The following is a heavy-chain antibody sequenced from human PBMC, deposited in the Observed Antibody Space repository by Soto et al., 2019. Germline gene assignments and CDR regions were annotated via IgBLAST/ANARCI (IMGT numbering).Heavy chain of an antibody. CDR1: GYTFTCYY. CDR2: INPNSGGT. CDR3: ARDDGAARRPFDY. D-gene: IGHD6-6*01. J-gene: IGHJ4*02. Sequence: GXSVKVSCKASGYTFTCYYMHWVRQAPGQGLEWMGWINPNSGGTNYAQKFQGRVTMTRDTSISTAYMELSRLRSDDTAVYYCARDDGAARRPFDYWGQGTLVTVSS. V-gene: IGHV1-2*02.